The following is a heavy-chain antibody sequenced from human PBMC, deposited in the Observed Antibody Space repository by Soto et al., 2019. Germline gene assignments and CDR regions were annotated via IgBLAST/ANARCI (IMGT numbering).Heavy chain of an antibody. CDR3: ATLSWDYYYGMDG. V-gene: IGHV4-34*01. Sequence: QVQLQQWGAGLLKPSETLSLTCAVYGGSFSGYYWSWIRQPPGKGLEWIGEINHSGSTNYNPSLKSRGTISVDTSKNQFSLKLSSVTAADTAVYYCATLSWDYYYGMDGWGQGTTVTVSS. CDR2: INHSGST. D-gene: IGHD3-16*02. J-gene: IGHJ6*02. CDR1: GGSFSGYY.